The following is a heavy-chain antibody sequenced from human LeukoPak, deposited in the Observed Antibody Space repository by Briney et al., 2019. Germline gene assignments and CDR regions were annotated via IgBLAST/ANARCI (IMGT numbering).Heavy chain of an antibody. CDR3: AKGYSSSWYFGDY. Sequence: GGSLRLSCAASGFTFSSYEMNWVRQAPGKGLEWVSAISGSGGSTYYADSVKGRFTISRDNSKNTLYLQMNSLRAEDTAVYYCAKGYSSSWYFGDYWGQGTLVTVSS. D-gene: IGHD6-13*01. CDR1: GFTFSSYE. V-gene: IGHV3-23*01. J-gene: IGHJ4*02. CDR2: ISGSGGST.